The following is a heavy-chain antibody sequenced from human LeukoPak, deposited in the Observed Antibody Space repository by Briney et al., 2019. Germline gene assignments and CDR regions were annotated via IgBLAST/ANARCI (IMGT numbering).Heavy chain of an antibody. D-gene: IGHD3-10*01. Sequence: GASVKVSCKASGYSFTGYYMHWVRQAPGQGLEWMGWINPNSGGTNYAQKFQGRVTMTRDTSISTAYMELSRLRSDDTAVYYCARVPLLLWFGESVDAFDIWGQGTMVTVSS. CDR3: ARVPLLLWFGESVDAFDI. CDR2: INPNSGGT. V-gene: IGHV1-2*02. CDR1: GYSFTGYY. J-gene: IGHJ3*02.